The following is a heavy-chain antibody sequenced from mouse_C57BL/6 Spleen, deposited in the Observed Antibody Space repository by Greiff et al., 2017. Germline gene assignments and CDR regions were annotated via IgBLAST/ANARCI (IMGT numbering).Heavy chain of an antibody. CDR3: ARGVGLYDFYAMDY. D-gene: IGHD2-3*01. J-gene: IGHJ4*01. V-gene: IGHV1-53*01. CDR1: GYTFTSYW. Sequence: QVQLQQPGTELVKPGASVKLSCKASGYTFTSYWMHWVKQSPGQGLEWIGNINPSNGCTNYNEKFKSKATLTVDKSSSTAYMQRSSLTSEDSAVYYCARGVGLYDFYAMDYWGQGTSVTVSS. CDR2: INPSNGCT.